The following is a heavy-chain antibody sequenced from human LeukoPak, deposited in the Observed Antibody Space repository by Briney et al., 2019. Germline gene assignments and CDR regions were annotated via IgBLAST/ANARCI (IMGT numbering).Heavy chain of an antibody. D-gene: IGHD3-22*01. CDR3: ARDRYYDSSGYYY. CDR1: GFTFSSYS. CDR2: ISSSSSTT. J-gene: IGHJ4*02. V-gene: IGHV3-48*01. Sequence: GGSLRLSCAASGFTFSSYSMNWVRQAPGKGLEWVSYISSSSSTTYYADSVKGRFTISRDNAKNSLYLQMNSLRAEDTAVYYCARDRYYDSSGYYYWGQGTLVTVSS.